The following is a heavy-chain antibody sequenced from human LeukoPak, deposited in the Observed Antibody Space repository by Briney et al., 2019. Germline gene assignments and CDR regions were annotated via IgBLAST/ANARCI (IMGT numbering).Heavy chain of an antibody. J-gene: IGHJ5*02. D-gene: IGHD3-9*01. CDR1: GGSISSYY. CDR2: IYYSGST. CDR3: ARDSGDYDILPGHTPGGWFDP. V-gene: IGHV4-59*01. Sequence: PSETLSLTCTCSGGSISSYYWSWIRQPPGKGVEWMGYIYYSGSTNYNPSLKSRVTIPVDTSKNQFSLKLSSVTAADTAVYYCARDSGDYDILPGHTPGGWFDPWGQGTLVTVSS.